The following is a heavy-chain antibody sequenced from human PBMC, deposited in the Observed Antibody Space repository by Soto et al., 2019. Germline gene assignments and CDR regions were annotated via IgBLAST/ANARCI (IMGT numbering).Heavy chain of an antibody. V-gene: IGHV1-18*01. Sequence: QAHLVQSGAEVKKPGASVKVSCKASGYTFTSYPINWVRQAPGQGLEWMGWISAYNGNTNYAQKLQGRVTMTTATSTSTGYMELRSLRSDDTGVYYCARGGEPLDYWGQGTLVTVSS. CDR3: ARGGEPLDY. J-gene: IGHJ4*02. CDR1: GYTFTSYP. CDR2: ISAYNGNT.